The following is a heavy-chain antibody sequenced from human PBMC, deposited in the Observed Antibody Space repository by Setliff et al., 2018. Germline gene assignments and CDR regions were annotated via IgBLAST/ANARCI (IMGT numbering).Heavy chain of an antibody. CDR2: IYWSDDK. CDR1: GFSLSTSGVG. V-gene: IGHV2-5*01. Sequence: SGPTLVNPTQTLTLTCTFSGFSLSTSGVGVGWIRQPPGKALEWLALIYWSDDKRYSPSLKSRLTITKDTPKNQVVLTMTNMDPVDTATYYCAHKYGDYVRYFQHWGQGTLVTVSS. D-gene: IGHD4-17*01. CDR3: AHKYGDYVRYFQH. J-gene: IGHJ1*01.